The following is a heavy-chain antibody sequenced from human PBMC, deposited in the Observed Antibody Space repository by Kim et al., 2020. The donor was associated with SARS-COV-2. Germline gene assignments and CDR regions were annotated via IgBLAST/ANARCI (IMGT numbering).Heavy chain of an antibody. J-gene: IGHJ4*02. CDR1: GGSFSGYY. V-gene: IGHV4-34*01. D-gene: IGHD3-3*01. CDR2: INHSGST. CDR3: ARLGVVITVIDY. Sequence: SETLSLTCAVYGGSFSGYYWSWIRQPPGKGLEWIGEINHSGSTNYNPSLKSRVTISVDTSKNQFSLKLSSVTAADTAVYYCARLGVVITVIDYWGQGTLVTVSS.